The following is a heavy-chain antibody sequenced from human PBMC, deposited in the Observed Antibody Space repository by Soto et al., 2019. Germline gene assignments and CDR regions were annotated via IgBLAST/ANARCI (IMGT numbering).Heavy chain of an antibody. V-gene: IGHV4-34*01. CDR1: GGSFSGYY. Sequence: SETLSLTCAVYGGSFSGYYWSWIRQPPGKGLEWIGEINHSGSTNYNPSLKSRVTISVDTSKNQFSLKLSSVTAADTAVYYCERGGQRYSGSLGDYWGQGTLVTVSS. CDR2: INHSGST. J-gene: IGHJ4*02. CDR3: ERGGQRYSGSLGDY. D-gene: IGHD1-26*01.